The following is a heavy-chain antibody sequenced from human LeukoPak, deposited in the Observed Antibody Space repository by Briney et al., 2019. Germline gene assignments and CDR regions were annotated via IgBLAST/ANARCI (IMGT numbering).Heavy chain of an antibody. Sequence: SETLSLTCTVSGGSISSYYWSWIRQPPGKGLEWIGYIYYSGSTNYNPSLKSRVTISVDTSKNQFSLKLSSVTAADTAVYYCARVAGYSSGWYYYYYMDVWGKGTTVTVSS. J-gene: IGHJ6*03. CDR1: GGSISSYY. V-gene: IGHV4-59*01. D-gene: IGHD6-19*01. CDR2: IYYSGST. CDR3: ARVAGYSSGWYYYYYMDV.